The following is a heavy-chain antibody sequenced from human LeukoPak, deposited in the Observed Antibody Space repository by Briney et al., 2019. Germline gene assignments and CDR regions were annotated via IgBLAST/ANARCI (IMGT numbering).Heavy chain of an antibody. J-gene: IGHJ4*02. CDR1: GFSLATRGVG. CDR3: AHQAVAGTLGY. Sequence: SSPTLVKPTPTLTLTCTFSGFSLATRGVGVGWIRQPPGKALEWLALIYWDDDKGYSPSLKSRLTITKDTSKNQVVLTMTHMDPVDTATYYCAHQAVAGTLGYWGQGTLVTVSS. V-gene: IGHV2-5*02. D-gene: IGHD6-19*01. CDR2: IYWDDDK.